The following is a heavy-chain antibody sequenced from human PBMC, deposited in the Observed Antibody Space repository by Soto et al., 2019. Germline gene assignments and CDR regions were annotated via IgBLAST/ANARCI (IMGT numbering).Heavy chain of an antibody. Sequence: GGSLRLSCAASGFTFSSYWMSWVRQAPGKGLEWVANIKQDGSEKYYVDSVKGRFTISRDNAKNSLYLQMNSLRAEDTAVYYCASEAARWYFDYWGQGTLVTVSS. CDR1: GFTFSSYW. CDR2: IKQDGSEK. V-gene: IGHV3-7*01. D-gene: IGHD6-6*01. J-gene: IGHJ4*02. CDR3: ASEAARWYFDY.